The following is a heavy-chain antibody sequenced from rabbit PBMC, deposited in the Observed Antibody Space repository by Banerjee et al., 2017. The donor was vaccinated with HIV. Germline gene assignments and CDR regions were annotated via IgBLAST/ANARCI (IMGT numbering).Heavy chain of an antibody. CDR3: AREGASSSGYYL. J-gene: IGHJ6*01. CDR1: GFSFSNKYV. V-gene: IGHV1S45*01. Sequence: LEESGGDLVKPEGSLTLTCTASGFSFSNKYVMCWVRQAPGKGLEWIACINTSSGNTVYANWAKGRFTISKTSSTTVTLQMTGLTAADTATYFCAREGASSSGYYLWGPGTLVTVS. D-gene: IGHD1-1*01. CDR2: INTSSGNT.